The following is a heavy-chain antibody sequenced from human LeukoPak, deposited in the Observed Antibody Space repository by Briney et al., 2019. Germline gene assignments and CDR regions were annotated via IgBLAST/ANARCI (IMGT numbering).Heavy chain of an antibody. J-gene: IGHJ4*02. Sequence: ETLSLTCAVYGGSFSGYYWSWIRQPPGKGLEWIGEINHSGSTNYNPSLKSRVTISVDTSKNQFSLKLSSVTAADTAVYYCARGMWLWDYWGQGTLVTVSS. CDR1: GGSFSGYY. CDR2: INHSGST. CDR3: ARGMWLWDY. V-gene: IGHV4-34*01. D-gene: IGHD5-12*01.